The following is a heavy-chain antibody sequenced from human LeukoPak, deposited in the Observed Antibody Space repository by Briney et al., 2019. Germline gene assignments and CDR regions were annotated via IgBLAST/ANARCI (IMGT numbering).Heavy chain of an antibody. CDR1: GFTFSSYA. V-gene: IGHV3-30-3*01. Sequence: PGRSLRLSCAASGFTFSSYAMHWVRQAPGKGLEWVAVISYDGSNKHYADSVKGRFTISRDNSKNTLYLQMNSLRAEDTAVYYCASLYGRYCSGGSCRYGMDVWGQGTTVTVSS. CDR2: ISYDGSNK. CDR3: ASLYGRYCSGGSCRYGMDV. D-gene: IGHD2-15*01. J-gene: IGHJ6*02.